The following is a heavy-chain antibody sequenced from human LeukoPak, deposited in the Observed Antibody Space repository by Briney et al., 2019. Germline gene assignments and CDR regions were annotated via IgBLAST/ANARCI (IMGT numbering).Heavy chain of an antibody. CDR2: INPGGGST. J-gene: IGHJ6*03. Sequence: GASVKVSCKASGYTFTSYYMHWVRQAPGQGLEWMGIINPGGGSTSYAQKFQGRVTMTRDMSTSTVYMELSSLRSEDTAVYYCAREVSPQGGSSSGDPRNYYMDVWGKGTTVTVSS. CDR3: AREVSPQGGSSSGDPRNYYMDV. CDR1: GYTFTSYY. D-gene: IGHD6-6*01. V-gene: IGHV1-46*01.